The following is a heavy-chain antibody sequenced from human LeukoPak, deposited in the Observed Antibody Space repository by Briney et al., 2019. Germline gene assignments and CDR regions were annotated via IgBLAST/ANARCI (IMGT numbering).Heavy chain of an antibody. J-gene: IGHJ4*02. CDR3: AGASSKWELSF. CDR1: GGTFSRYA. CDR2: YIPMFGTA. V-gene: IGHV1-69*13. D-gene: IGHD1-26*01. Sequence: WASVKVSCKASGGTFSRYAISWVRQAPGQGLEWMGGYIPMFGTANYAQNFQNRVTITADESMSTFSMEVSSLRPEDTAVYFCAGASSKWELSFWGQGTLVTVSS.